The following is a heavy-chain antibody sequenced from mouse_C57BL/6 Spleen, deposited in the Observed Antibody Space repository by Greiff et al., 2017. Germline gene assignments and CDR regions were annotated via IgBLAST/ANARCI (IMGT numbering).Heavy chain of an antibody. D-gene: IGHD2-4*01. V-gene: IGHV3-6*01. CDR1: GYSITSGYY. Sequence: EVQLQQSGPGLVKPSQSLSLTCSVTGYSITSGYYWNWIRQFPGNKLEWMGYISYDGSNNYNPSLKNRISITRDTSKNQFFLKLNSVTTEDTATYYCARYDYDGAWFAYWGQGTLVTVSA. J-gene: IGHJ3*01. CDR2: ISYDGSN. CDR3: ARYDYDGAWFAY.